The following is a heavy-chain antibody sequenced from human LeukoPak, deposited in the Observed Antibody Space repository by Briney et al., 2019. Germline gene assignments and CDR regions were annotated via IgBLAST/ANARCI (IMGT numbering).Heavy chain of an antibody. J-gene: IGHJ4*02. V-gene: IGHV3-30*18. CDR1: GFTFSSYG. Sequence: GGSLRLSCAASGFTFSSYGMHWVRQAPGKGLEWVAVISYDGSNKYYADSVKGRFTISRDNSKNTLYLQMNSLRAEDTAVYYCAKDARRYYYDSSGYLDYWGQGTLVTVSS. D-gene: IGHD3-22*01. CDR3: AKDARRYYYDSSGYLDY. CDR2: ISYDGSNK.